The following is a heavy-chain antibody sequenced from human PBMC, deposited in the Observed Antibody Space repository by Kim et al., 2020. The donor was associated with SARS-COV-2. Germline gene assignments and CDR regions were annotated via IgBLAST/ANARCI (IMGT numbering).Heavy chain of an antibody. CDR3: ARDPDRGVVVPATLDY. V-gene: IGHV3-33*05. CDR2: ISYDGSNK. Sequence: GGSLRLSCAASGFTFSSYGMHWVRQAPGKGLEWVAVISYDGSNKYYADSVKGRFTISRDNSKNTLYLQMNSLRAEDTAVYYCARDPDRGVVVPATLDYWGQGTLVTVSS. D-gene: IGHD2-2*01. J-gene: IGHJ4*02. CDR1: GFTFSSYG.